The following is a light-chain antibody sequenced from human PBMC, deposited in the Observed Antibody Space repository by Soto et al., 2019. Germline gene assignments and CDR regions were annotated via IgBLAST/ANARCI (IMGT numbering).Light chain of an antibody. Sequence: QSVLTQPPSVSGAPGQRVTISFTGNRFNVGSGYEVHWYQQVPGTAPRLLIHGNSNRPSGVPDRFSGFASGTSASLAITGLQAEDEADYYCQSYDITLSGHVFGTGTKVTV. CDR1: RFNVGSGYE. J-gene: IGLJ1*01. CDR3: QSYDITLSGHV. CDR2: GNS. V-gene: IGLV1-40*01.